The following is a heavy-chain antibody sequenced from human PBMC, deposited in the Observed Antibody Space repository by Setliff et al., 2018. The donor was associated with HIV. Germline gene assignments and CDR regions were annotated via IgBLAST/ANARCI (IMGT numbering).Heavy chain of an antibody. V-gene: IGHV1-18*01. J-gene: IGHJ4*02. CDR1: GYPFTSYG. D-gene: IGHD3-3*01. CDR3: ARMQAYYNFWRSTYYFDY. CDR2: ISPYNGDA. Sequence: ASVKVSCKASGYPFTSYGICWVRQAPGHGLEWMGYISPYNGDAYYDEKFQGRVTMTTDTSTTAVSMELTNLRSDDTAVYFCARMQAYYNFWRSTYYFDYWGQGTPVTSPQ.